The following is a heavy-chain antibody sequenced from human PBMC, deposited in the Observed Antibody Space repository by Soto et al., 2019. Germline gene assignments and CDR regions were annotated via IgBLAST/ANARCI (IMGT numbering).Heavy chain of an antibody. CDR1: GFSLTTTSMG. Sequence: QITLKESGPPLVRPAQTLTLTCAFSGFSLTTTSMGVDWLRQPQGKALEWLALIYWDDDQRYSPSLKDRLTISKDTSRSRVVLTISNMNPEDTGTYFCAHAGDYDLLSFDHWGPGTLVTVSS. CDR2: IYWDDDQ. V-gene: IGHV2-5*02. D-gene: IGHD4-17*01. CDR3: AHAGDYDLLSFDH. J-gene: IGHJ4*02.